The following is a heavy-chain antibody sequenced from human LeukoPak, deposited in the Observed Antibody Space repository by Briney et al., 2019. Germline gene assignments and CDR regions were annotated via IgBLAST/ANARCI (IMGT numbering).Heavy chain of an antibody. CDR3: ARELIPLGVVTSRFDY. D-gene: IGHD3-3*01. V-gene: IGHV3-30*04. CDR1: GFTFSSYA. J-gene: IGHJ4*02. Sequence: GGSLRLSCAASGFTFSSYAMHWVRQAPGKGLEWVAGISYDGNNKYYADSVKGRFTISRDKSKNTLYLQMNSLRAEDTVVYYCARELIPLGVVTSRFDYWGQGTLVTVSS. CDR2: ISYDGNNK.